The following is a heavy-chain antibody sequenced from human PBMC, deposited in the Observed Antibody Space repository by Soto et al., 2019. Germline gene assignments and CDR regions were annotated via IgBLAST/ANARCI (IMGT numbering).Heavy chain of an antibody. V-gene: IGHV3-33*01. CDR3: ARVGSTDAFDI. CDR1: GFTFSSDG. J-gene: IGHJ3*02. D-gene: IGHD3-16*01. Sequence: QVPLVESGGGVVQPGRSLRLSCAASGFTFSSDGMHRDRQAPGKGLEWVAGIWYDGSNKYYADSVKGRFTISRDNSNNTLYLQMNSLGAEDTVVYYCARVGSTDAFDIWGQGTMVIVSS. CDR2: IWYDGSNK.